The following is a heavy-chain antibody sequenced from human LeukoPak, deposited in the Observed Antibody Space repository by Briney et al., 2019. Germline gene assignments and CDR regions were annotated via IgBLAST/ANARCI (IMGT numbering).Heavy chain of an antibody. D-gene: IGHD5-18*01. Sequence: KTSETLSLTCAVSGDSISRGLWWSWVRQPPGKGLEWIGYIYYSGSTNYNPSLKSRVTISVDTSKSQFSLKLSSVTAADTAVYYCARDQRIKRGYSYGFDYWGQGTLVTVSS. CDR3: ARDQRIKRGYSYGFDY. CDR1: GDSISRGLW. V-gene: IGHV4-4*02. CDR2: IYYSGST. J-gene: IGHJ4*02.